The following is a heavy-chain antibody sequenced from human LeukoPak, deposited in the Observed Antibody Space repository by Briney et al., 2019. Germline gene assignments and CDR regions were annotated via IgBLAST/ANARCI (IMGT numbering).Heavy chain of an antibody. V-gene: IGHV3-30*18. Sequence: GRSLRLSCAASGFTFSSYGMHWVRQAPGKGLEWVAVISYDGSNKYYADFVKGRFTISRDNSKNTLYLQMNSLRAEDTAVYYCAKDGGLAAAGPSVSWGQETLVTVSS. CDR1: GFTFSSYG. D-gene: IGHD6-13*01. CDR3: AKDGGLAAAGPSVS. J-gene: IGHJ5*02. CDR2: ISYDGSNK.